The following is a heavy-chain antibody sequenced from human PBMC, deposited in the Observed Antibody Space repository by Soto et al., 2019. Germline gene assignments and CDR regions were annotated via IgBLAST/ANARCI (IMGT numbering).Heavy chain of an antibody. CDR1: GGSISSGGYY. D-gene: IGHD3-22*01. CDR3: ARSVDYDSSGYSAEY. J-gene: IGHJ4*02. CDR2: IYYSGST. V-gene: IGHV4-31*03. Sequence: PSETLSLTCTVSGGSISSGGYYWSWTRQHPGKGLEWIGYIYYSGSTYYNPSLKSRVTISVDTSKNQFSLKLSSVAAADTAVYYCARSVDYDSSGYSAEYWGQGTLVTVS.